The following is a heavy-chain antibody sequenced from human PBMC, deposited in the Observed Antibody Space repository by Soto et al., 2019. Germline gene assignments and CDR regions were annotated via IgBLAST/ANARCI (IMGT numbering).Heavy chain of an antibody. Sequence: SVKVSCKASGGTFGSDAITWVRQAPGQGLEWVGRIIPIFGTTNYAQNLQGRVTISADKSTLTSYMELHSLTSDDTALYYCARDRTDSGYYTNWLDPWGKGNKVSVSS. D-gene: IGHD3-22*01. CDR3: ARDRTDSGYYTNWLDP. CDR1: GGTFGSDA. J-gene: IGHJ5*02. V-gene: IGHV1-69*06. CDR2: IIPIFGTT.